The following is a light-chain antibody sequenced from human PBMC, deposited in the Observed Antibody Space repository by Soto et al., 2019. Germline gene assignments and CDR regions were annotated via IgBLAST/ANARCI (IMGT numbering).Light chain of an antibody. CDR2: SNT. CDR3: QSYDSSLSGSWV. V-gene: IGLV1-40*01. CDR1: SSNLGAGYD. Sequence: QAVVTQPPSVSGAPGQRVTISCTGSSSNLGAGYDVQWYQQLPGAAPKLLIHSNTNRPSGVPDRFSGSKSDTSASLAITGLQAEDEADYYCQSYDSSLSGSWVFGGGTKVTVL. J-gene: IGLJ3*02.